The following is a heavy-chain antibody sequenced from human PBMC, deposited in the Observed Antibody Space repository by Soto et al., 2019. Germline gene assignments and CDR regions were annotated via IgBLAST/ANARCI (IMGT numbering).Heavy chain of an antibody. D-gene: IGHD3-22*01. CDR2: TRNKANSYTT. CDR3: ARVDDSSGYYLDY. V-gene: IGHV3-72*01. CDR1: GFTFSDHY. J-gene: IGHJ4*02. Sequence: EVQLVESGGGLVQPGGSLRLSCAASGFTFSDHYMDCVRQAPGKGLEWVGRTRNKANSYTTEYAASVKGRFTISRDDSKNSLYLQMNSLKTEDTAVYYCARVDDSSGYYLDYWGQGTLVTVSS.